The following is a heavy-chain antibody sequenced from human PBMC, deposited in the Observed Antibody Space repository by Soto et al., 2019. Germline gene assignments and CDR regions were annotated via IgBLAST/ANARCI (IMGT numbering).Heavy chain of an antibody. CDR1: GFTFSRYT. CDR3: ARDDYGENDAFDL. Sequence: EVQLVESGGGLVQRGGSLRLSCAASGFTFSRYTMHWVRQAPGKGLEYVSGISSNGGITDYASSVQGRFSISRDNSKNTLYLQMGSLRVDDMAVYYCARDDYGENDAFDLWGQGTMVTVSS. V-gene: IGHV3-64*01. J-gene: IGHJ3*01. D-gene: IGHD4-17*01. CDR2: ISSNGGIT.